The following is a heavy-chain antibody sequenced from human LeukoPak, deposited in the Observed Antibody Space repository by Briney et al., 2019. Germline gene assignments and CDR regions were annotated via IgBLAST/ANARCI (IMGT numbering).Heavy chain of an antibody. CDR2: ISSSGDTI. CDR1: GFTVSTNY. CDR3: ARAVGY. J-gene: IGHJ4*02. Sequence: GGSLRLSCAVSGFTVSTNYMGWVRQAPGEGLEWISSISSSGDTIYYADSVKGRFTISRDNAKKSLYLQTNSVRVDDTAVYYCARAVGYWGQGTLVTVSS. V-gene: IGHV3-11*04.